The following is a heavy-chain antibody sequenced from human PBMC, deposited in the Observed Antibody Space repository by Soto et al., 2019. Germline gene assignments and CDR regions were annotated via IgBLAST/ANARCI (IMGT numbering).Heavy chain of an antibody. D-gene: IGHD4-17*01. J-gene: IGHJ4*02. CDR2: MYYSGST. V-gene: IGHV4-31*03. Sequence: QVQLQESGPGLVKPSQTLSLTCTVSGGSISSGGYYWSWIRQHPGKGLEWIGYMYYSGSTDYNPSLTRRVTISVDTSKNQFPLKLSSVTAADTAVYYCARGKDHGVEGDYFDYWGQGTRVTVSS. CDR3: ARGKDHGVEGDYFDY. CDR1: GGSISSGGYY.